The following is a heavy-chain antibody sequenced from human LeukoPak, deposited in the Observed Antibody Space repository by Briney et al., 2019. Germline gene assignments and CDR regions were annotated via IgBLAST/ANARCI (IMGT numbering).Heavy chain of an antibody. D-gene: IGHD3-3*01. J-gene: IGHJ4*02. CDR2: INHSGST. CDR1: GGSFSGYY. V-gene: IGHV4-34*01. CDR3: ARAHDFWSGYYDY. Sequence: PSETLSLTCAVYGGSFSGYYWSWIRQPPGKGLEWIGEINHSGSTNYNPSLKSRVTISVDTSKNQFSLKLSSVTAADTAMYYCARAHDFWSGYYDYWGQGTLVTVSS.